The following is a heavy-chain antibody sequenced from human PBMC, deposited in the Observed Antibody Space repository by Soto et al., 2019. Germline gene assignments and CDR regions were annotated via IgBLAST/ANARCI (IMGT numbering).Heavy chain of an antibody. Sequence: PGGSLRVSFADSEFTVRSNYMTWVRQAPGKGLEGVSVIYSGGSTYYADSVKGRFTISRDNSKNTLYLQINTLRAEDTAVYYSARRDYDFLIGFPIEVWGLGTRATVSS. D-gene: IGHD3-3*01. CDR2: IYSGGST. CDR1: EFTVRSNY. J-gene: IGHJ6*02. V-gene: IGHV3-53*01. CDR3: ARRDYDFLIGFPIEV.